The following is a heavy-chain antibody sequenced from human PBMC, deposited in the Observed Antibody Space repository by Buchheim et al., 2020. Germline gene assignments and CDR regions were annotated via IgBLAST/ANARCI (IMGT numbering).Heavy chain of an antibody. CDR2: IWHDGTKK. J-gene: IGHJ4*02. V-gene: IGHV3-33*01. Sequence: QVGLVESGGGVVQPGRSLTLSCAESAASGFTFSHFGLHWVRQAPGKGLEWLSVIWHDGTKKYYADSVKDRFTVSRDNSKNRVFLQMDSLRVEDTAVYYCFVTCGDRETFDYWGLGTL. CDR3: FVTCGDRETFDY. CDR1: GFTFSHFG. D-gene: IGHD2-21*01.